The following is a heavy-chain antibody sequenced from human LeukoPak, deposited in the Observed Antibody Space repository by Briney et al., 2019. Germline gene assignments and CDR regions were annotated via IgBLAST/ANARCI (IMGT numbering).Heavy chain of an antibody. CDR2: IRSKANSYAT. Sequence: GSLKLSCAASGFTFSGSAMHWVRQASGKGLEWVGRIRSKANSYATAYAASVKGRFTISRDDSKNTAYLQMNSLKTEDTAVYYCTTTGFRELVVYWGQGTLVTVSS. CDR1: GFTFSGSA. CDR3: TTTGFRELVVY. D-gene: IGHD3-10*01. V-gene: IGHV3-73*01. J-gene: IGHJ4*02.